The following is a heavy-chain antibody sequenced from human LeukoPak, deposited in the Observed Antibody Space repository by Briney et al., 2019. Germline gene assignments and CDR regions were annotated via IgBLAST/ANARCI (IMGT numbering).Heavy chain of an antibody. V-gene: IGHV3-30*02. D-gene: IGHD4-17*01. CDR3: ARDLYGDYLFDY. CDR2: IRYDGSNK. Sequence: PGGSLRLACAAPKFTFSTSALSWVRQAPGKGLEWVAFIRYDGSNKYYADSVKGRFTISRDNAKNSLYLQMNSLRAEDTAVYYCARDLYGDYLFDYWGQGTLVTVSS. J-gene: IGHJ4*02. CDR1: KFTFSTSA.